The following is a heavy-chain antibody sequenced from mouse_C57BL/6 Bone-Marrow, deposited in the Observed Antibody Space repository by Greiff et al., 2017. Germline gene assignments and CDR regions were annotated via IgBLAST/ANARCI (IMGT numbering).Heavy chain of an antibody. V-gene: IGHV1-64*01. CDR1: GYTFTSYW. CDR3: ARDGFYGSSFFDY. CDR2: IHPNSGST. J-gene: IGHJ2*01. Sequence: QVQLQQPGAELVKPGASVKLSCKASGYTFTSYWMHWVKQRPGQGLEWIGMIHPNSGSTNYNEKFKSKATLTVDKSSSTAYMQLSSLTSEDSAVYYCARDGFYGSSFFDYWGQVTTLTVSS. D-gene: IGHD1-1*01.